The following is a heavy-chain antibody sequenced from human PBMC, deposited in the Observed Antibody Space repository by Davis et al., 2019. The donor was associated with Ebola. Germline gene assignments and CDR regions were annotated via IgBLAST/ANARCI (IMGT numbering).Heavy chain of an antibody. D-gene: IGHD6-13*01. V-gene: IGHV3-30*18. CDR3: AKDLRGGSSWKYGMDV. Sequence: GESLKISCAASGFTFTAYGMHWVRQAPGKGLEWVAVTSSDGDSKYFADSVKGRFSVSRDSFKNTLYLQMNSLRVEDTAVYYCAKDLRGGSSWKYGMDVWGQGTTVTVSS. CDR2: TSSDGDSK. CDR1: GFTFTAYG. J-gene: IGHJ6*02.